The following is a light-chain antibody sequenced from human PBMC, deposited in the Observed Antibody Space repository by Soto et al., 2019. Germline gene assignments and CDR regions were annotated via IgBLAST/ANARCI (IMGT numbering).Light chain of an antibody. CDR2: EVN. CDR3: CSYAVDTTFFV. J-gene: IGLJ1*01. Sequence: QSVLTQPASMSGSPGQSITISCTGTSSDVGSYYPVSWFQQHPGKAPKLIIYEVNKRPSGVSDRFSGSKSGNTASLTISGVQPADEDAYYGCSYAVDTTFFVFGTVPKLTVL. CDR1: SSDVGSYYP. V-gene: IGLV2-23*02.